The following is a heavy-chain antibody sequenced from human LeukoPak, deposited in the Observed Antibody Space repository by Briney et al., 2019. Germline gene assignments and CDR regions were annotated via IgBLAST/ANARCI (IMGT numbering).Heavy chain of an antibody. CDR1: GFIFNNFV. Sequence: PGRSLRLSCATTGFIFNNFVMHWVRQAPGKGLEWVALMPYDGSDKYYADSVKGRFTISRDNSKNTLYLQMNSLRVEGTAIYYCARDLKMKYCDFWGQRTLVTVSS. CDR3: ARDLKMKYCDF. CDR2: MPYDGSDK. V-gene: IGHV3-33*05. J-gene: IGHJ4*02. D-gene: IGHD5-24*01.